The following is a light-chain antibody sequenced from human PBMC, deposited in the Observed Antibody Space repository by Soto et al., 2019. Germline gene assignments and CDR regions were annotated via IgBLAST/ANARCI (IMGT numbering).Light chain of an antibody. CDR1: QSISSW. V-gene: IGKV1-5*01. Sequence: DIQMTQSPSTLSASIGDRVTITCRASQSISSWLVWYQQKSGKAPKLLIYGASILESGVPSRFSGSGSGTEFTLTIGSLQPDDFATYYYQQYHTYPRTFGQGTKVAIK. J-gene: IGKJ1*01. CDR2: GAS. CDR3: QQYHTYPRT.